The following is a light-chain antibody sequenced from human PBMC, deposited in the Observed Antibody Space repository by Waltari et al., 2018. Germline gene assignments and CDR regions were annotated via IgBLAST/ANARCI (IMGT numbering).Light chain of an antibody. CDR1: SRDIGGSNF. V-gene: IGLV2-8*01. Sequence: QSALTQPPSASGSPGQSVTLPSTGTSRDIGGSNFVSWYQQRPGKAPRFLIYDVNKRPSGVSDRFSGSKSGNTASLTVSGLQPDDEATYYCSAFAGSNNFGVFGGGTKLTVL. CDR2: DVN. CDR3: SAFAGSNNFGV. J-gene: IGLJ3*02.